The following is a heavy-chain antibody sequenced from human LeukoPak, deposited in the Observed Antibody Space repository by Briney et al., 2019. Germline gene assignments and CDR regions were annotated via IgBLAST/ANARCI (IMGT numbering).Heavy chain of an antibody. CDR3: ARAGAVVDNWFDP. Sequence: GASVKVSCKASGYTFNTYGITWVRQAPGQGHEWMGWISGYNGKTKYAQKLQDRVTMTTDTSTTTAYMELRSLRFDDMAVYYCARAGAVVDNWFDPWGQGTLVTVSS. V-gene: IGHV1-18*03. J-gene: IGHJ5*02. CDR2: ISGYNGKT. D-gene: IGHD2-15*01. CDR1: GYTFNTYG.